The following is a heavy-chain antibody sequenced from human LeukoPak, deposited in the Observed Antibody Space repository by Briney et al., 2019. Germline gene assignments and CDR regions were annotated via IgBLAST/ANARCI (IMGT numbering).Heavy chain of an antibody. CDR1: GFTVSSNY. CDR2: IYSGGST. CDR3: ARGLGDYYDSSGYYQLDY. J-gene: IGHJ4*02. V-gene: IGHV3-66*01. Sequence: GGSLRLSCAASGFTVSSNYMSWVRQAPGKGLEWVSVIYSGGSTYYADSVKGRFTISRDNSKNTLYLQMNSLRAEDTAVYYCARGLGDYYDSSGYYQLDYWGQGTLVTVSS. D-gene: IGHD3-22*01.